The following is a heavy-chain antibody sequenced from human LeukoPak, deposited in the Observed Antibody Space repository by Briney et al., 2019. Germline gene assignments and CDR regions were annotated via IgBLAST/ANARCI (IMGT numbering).Heavy chain of an antibody. CDR1: GYTFTSYG. D-gene: IGHD2-2*01. CDR2: ISAYIGNT. V-gene: IGHV1-18*01. J-gene: IGHJ4*02. Sequence: ASVKVSCKASGYTFTSYGISWVRQAPGQRLEWMGWISAYIGNTNYAQKFQGRVTMTRDTSISTAYMELSRLRSDDTAVYYCAREAYCSSTSCADFDYWGQGTLVTVSS. CDR3: AREAYCSSTSCADFDY.